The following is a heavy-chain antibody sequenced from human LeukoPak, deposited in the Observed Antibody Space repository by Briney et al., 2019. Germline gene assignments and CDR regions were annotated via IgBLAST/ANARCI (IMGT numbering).Heavy chain of an antibody. D-gene: IGHD1-26*01. CDR3: TTDFFSGSYYWGTPGVYNYFDY. V-gene: IGHV3-15*01. CDR1: GFTFSSYT. J-gene: IGHJ4*02. CDR2: IKSKTDGGTT. Sequence: PGRSLRLSCAASGFTFSSYTMQWVRQAPGKGLEWVGRIKSKTDGGTTDYAAPVKGRFTISRDGSKNTLYLQMNSLKTEDTAVYYCTTDFFSGSYYWGTPGVYNYFDYWGQGTLVTVSS.